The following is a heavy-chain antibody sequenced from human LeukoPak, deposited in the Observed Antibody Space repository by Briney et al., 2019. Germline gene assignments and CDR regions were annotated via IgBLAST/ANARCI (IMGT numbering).Heavy chain of an antibody. CDR1: GYTFTGYY. CDR2: INPNSGGT. J-gene: IGHJ4*02. V-gene: IGHV1-2*02. Sequence: ASVKVSCKASGYTFTGYYMHWVRQAPGQGLEWMGWINPNSGGTNYAQKFQGRVTMTRDTSISTACMELSRLRSDDTAVYYCARGAWQQLPEYYFDYWGQGTLVTVSS. CDR3: ARGAWQQLPEYYFDY. D-gene: IGHD6-13*01.